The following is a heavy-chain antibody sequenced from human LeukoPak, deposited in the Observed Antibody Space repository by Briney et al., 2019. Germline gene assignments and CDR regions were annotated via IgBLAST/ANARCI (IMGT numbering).Heavy chain of an antibody. D-gene: IGHD2-15*01. CDR3: ASGRYCSGGSCYDAFDI. V-gene: IGHV3-33*01. CDR1: GFTFSSYG. J-gene: IGHJ3*02. CDR2: IWYDGSNK. Sequence: PGRSLRLSRAASGFTFSSYGIHWVRQAPGKGLEWVAFIWYDGSNKYYADSVKGRFTISRDNSKNTLYLQMNGLRAEDTAVYYCASGRYCSGGSCYDAFDIWGQGTMVTVSS.